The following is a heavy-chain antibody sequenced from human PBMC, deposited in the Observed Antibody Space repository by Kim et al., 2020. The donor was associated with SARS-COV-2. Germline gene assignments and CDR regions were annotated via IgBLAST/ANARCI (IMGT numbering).Heavy chain of an antibody. CDR3: ARDDQDLKPFDY. V-gene: IGHV4-38-2*02. Sequence: SETLSLTCTVSGYSISSGYYWGWIRQPPGKGLEWIGSIYHSGSTYYNPSLKSRVTISVDTSKNQFSLKLSSVTAADTAVYYCARDDQDLKPFDYWGQGTLVTVSS. CDR2: IYHSGST. J-gene: IGHJ4*02. CDR1: GYSISSGYY.